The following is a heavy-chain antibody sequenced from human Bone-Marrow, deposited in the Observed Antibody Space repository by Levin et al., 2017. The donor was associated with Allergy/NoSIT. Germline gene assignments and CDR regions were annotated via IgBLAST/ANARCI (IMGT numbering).Heavy chain of an antibody. D-gene: IGHD3-3*01. CDR1: GCSLNNYA. J-gene: IGHJ6*02. Sequence: GASVKVSCKASGCSLNNYAISWVRQAPGQGLEWMGGIISSFGATNYAQTFQDRVTITADESTNRVYMEMRGLRSEDTAVYYCARGVRFLEWFSNPRDHYYYGRDVCGQGTTVAVS. CDR2: IISSFGAT. CDR3: ARGVRFLEWFSNPRDHYYYGRDV. V-gene: IGHV1-69*13.